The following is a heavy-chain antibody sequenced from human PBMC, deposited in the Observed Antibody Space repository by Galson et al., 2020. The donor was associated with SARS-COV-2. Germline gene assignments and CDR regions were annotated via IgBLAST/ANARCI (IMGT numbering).Heavy chain of an antibody. V-gene: IGHV3-23*01. CDR2: IINSGGNT. Sequence: QAPGKGLEWVSAIINSGGNTYYADSVKGRFTISRDNSKNTLFLQMNSLRAEDTAVYYCAKVGRITGTNDAFDVWGQGTMVTVSS. J-gene: IGHJ3*01. D-gene: IGHD1-20*01. CDR3: AKVGRITGTNDAFDV.